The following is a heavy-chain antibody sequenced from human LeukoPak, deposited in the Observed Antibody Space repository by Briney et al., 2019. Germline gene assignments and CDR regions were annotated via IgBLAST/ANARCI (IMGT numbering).Heavy chain of an antibody. CDR3: ARGAPTTRIGAGRFDY. J-gene: IGHJ4*02. CDR2: INPSGGST. CDR1: GYSLTNYY. Sequence: GASVKVSCKAFGYSLTNYYVHWVRQAPGQGLEWMGEINPSGGSTSYAQKFQGRITVTRDTCTNTVYMDLSSLRSEDTATYYCARGAPTTRIGAGRFDYWGQGSLRTVAS. D-gene: IGHD5-12*01. V-gene: IGHV1-46*01.